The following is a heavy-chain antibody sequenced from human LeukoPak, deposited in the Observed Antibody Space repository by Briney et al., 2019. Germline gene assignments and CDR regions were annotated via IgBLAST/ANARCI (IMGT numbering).Heavy chain of an antibody. CDR1: GFTFSPLG. D-gene: IGHD3-10*01. CDR2: ISSGSSTT. J-gene: IGHJ4*02. V-gene: IGHV3-48*02. CDR3: ARGRGLTLSYHYFDY. Sequence: PGGSLRLSCAASGFTFSPLGMNWVRQARARGLEWVSNISSGSSTTYYADSVKGRFTISRDNAKNSLYLQLNSLRDEDTAVYYCARGRGLTLSYHYFDYWGQGTLVTVSS.